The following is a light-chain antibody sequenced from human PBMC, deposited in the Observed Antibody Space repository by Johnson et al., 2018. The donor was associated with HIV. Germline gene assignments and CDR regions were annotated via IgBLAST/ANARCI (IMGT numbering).Light chain of an antibody. CDR3: GTWDSSLGCV. CDR1: SSNIGNNY. CDR2: DDY. Sequence: QSVLTQPPSVSAAPGQKVAISCSGSSSNIGNNYVSWYQQLPGTAPKLLIYDDYKRPSGITDRFSGSKSGTSATLGITGLQTGDEADYYCGTWDSSLGCVFGTGTKVTVL. V-gene: IGLV1-51*01. J-gene: IGLJ1*01.